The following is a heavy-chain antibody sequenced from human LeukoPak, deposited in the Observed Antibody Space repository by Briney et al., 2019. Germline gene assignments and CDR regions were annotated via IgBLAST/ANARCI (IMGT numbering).Heavy chain of an antibody. D-gene: IGHD4-17*01. J-gene: IGHJ1*01. Sequence: PGGSLRLSCAASGFTFSSYAMSWVRQAPGKGLEWVSAISGSGDDTYYADSVKGRFTISRDNSKNTLYLQMNSLRAEDTAVYYCANDARTTVTNHRGYFQHWGQGTLVTVSS. CDR3: ANDARTTVTNHRGYFQH. CDR1: GFTFSSYA. V-gene: IGHV3-23*01. CDR2: ISGSGDDT.